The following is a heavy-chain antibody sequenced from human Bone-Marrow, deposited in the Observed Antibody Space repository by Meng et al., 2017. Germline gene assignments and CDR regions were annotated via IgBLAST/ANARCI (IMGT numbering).Heavy chain of an antibody. Sequence: SLKISCAASGFTFDDYAMHWVRQALGKGLEWVSGISWNSGSIGYADSVKGRFTISRDNAKNSLYLQRKSMRAEDTALYYCEKSTGYSYGMRLDYWGQGTLVTVSS. CDR3: EKSTGYSYGMRLDY. V-gene: IGHV3-9*01. CDR1: GFTFDDYA. J-gene: IGHJ4*02. D-gene: IGHD5-18*01. CDR2: ISWNSGSI.